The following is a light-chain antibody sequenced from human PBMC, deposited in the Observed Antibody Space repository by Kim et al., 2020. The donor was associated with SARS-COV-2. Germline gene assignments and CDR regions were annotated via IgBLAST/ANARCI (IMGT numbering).Light chain of an antibody. CDR3: QQSGEG. Sequence: EIVLTQSPGTLSLSPGERATLSCRASHSIRSSYLAWYQQKPGQAPRLLIYGASRRATGIPDRFSGSGSGTGFTLTINRLEPEDFAVYYCQQSGEGLGQGTKVDIK. CDR1: HSIRSSY. J-gene: IGKJ1*01. V-gene: IGKV3-20*01. CDR2: GAS.